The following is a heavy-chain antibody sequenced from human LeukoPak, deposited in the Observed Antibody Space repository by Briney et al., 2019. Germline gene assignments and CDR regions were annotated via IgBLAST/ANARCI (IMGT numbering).Heavy chain of an antibody. CDR2: MYNSETT. CDR1: GDSISSGGYS. J-gene: IGHJ4*02. D-gene: IGHD2-21*02. CDR3: ARGWGPAYCGGDCHRNFDY. Sequence: SETLSLTCVVSGDSISSGGYSWNWIRQPPGKGLVWIGYMYNSETTSYNPSLKSRVTMSVDTSKNQLSLKLSSVCAADTALYYCARGWGPAYCGGDCHRNFDYWGQGTLVTVSS. V-gene: IGHV4-30-4*07.